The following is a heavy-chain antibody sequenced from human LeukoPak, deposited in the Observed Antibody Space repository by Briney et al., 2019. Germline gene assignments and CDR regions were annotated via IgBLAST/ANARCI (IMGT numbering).Heavy chain of an antibody. D-gene: IGHD2-2*01. CDR3: ASGYLSYQLLGVKGSWFDP. J-gene: IGHJ5*02. Sequence: GGSLRLSCAASGFTFSSYSMNWVRQAPGKGLEWVSSISSSSSYIYYADSVKGRFTISRDNAKNSLYLQMNSLRAEDTAVYYCASGYLSYQLLGVKGSWFDPWAREPWSPSPQ. V-gene: IGHV3-21*01. CDR1: GFTFSSYS. CDR2: ISSSSSYI.